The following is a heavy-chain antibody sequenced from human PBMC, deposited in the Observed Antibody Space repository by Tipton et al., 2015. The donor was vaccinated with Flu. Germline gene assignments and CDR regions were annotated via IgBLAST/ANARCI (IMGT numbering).Heavy chain of an antibody. CDR2: IYHSGST. Sequence: TLSLTCTVSGYSISSGYYWGWIRQPPGKGLEWIGSIYHSGSTYYNPSLKSRVTISVDTSKNQFSLKLSSVTAADTAVYYCARGLKGATRDAFDIWGQGTMVTVSS. J-gene: IGHJ3*02. D-gene: IGHD1-26*01. CDR3: ARGLKGATRDAFDI. V-gene: IGHV4-38-2*02. CDR1: GYSISSGYY.